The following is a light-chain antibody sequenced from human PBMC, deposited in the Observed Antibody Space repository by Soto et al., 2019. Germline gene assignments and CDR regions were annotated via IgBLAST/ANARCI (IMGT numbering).Light chain of an antibody. CDR2: VAS. CDR1: QSISNS. J-gene: IGKJ2*01. CDR3: QQYHNWPPRT. V-gene: IGKV3-15*01. Sequence: DIVMTQSPASLSLSPGETATLSCRASQSISNSLAWYQQKPGQAPSLLIYVASTRATGIPARFSGSGSGTEFTLTMSSLQSEDFALYYCQQYHNWPPRTFGQETKLDIK.